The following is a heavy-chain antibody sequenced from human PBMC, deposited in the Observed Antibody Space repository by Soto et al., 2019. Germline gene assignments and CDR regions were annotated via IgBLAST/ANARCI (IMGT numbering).Heavy chain of an antibody. D-gene: IGHD3-3*01. CDR2: MNPNSGNT. J-gene: IGHJ4*02. CDR1: GYTFTSYD. Sequence: ASVKVSCKASGYTFTSYDINWVRQATGQGLEWMGWMNPNSGNTGYAQKFQGRVTMTRNTSISTAYMELSSLRSEDTAVYYCARGRKYYDFWSGYWYYFDYWGQGTLVTVSS. CDR3: ARGRKYYDFWSGYWYYFDY. V-gene: IGHV1-8*01.